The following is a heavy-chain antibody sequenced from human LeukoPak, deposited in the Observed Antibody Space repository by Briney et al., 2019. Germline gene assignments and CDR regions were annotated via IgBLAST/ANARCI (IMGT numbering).Heavy chain of an antibody. J-gene: IGHJ4*02. CDR1: GFTFSTYW. CDR3: ARVHHSSSWGTDDC. CDR2: IKEDGSEK. V-gene: IGHV3-7*01. D-gene: IGHD6-13*01. Sequence: GGSLRLSCAAYGFTFSTYWMTWVRRVPGKGLEWVANIKEDGSEKYYVDSVRGRFTISRDNAKNSLYLHMNSLRAEDTAVYYCARVHHSSSWGTDDCWGQGTLVTVSS.